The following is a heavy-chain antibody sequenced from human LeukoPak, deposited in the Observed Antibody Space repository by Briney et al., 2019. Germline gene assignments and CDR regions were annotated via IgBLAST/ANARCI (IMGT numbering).Heavy chain of an antibody. CDR1: GFTFSSYE. CDR3: ARDVGSSGWYGDDY. Sequence: GGSLRLSCAASGFTFSSYEMNWVRQAPGKGLEWVSSISSSSSYIYYADSVKGRFTISRDNAKNSLYLQMNSLRAEDTAVYYCARDVGSSGWYGDDYWGQGTLVTVSS. V-gene: IGHV3-21*01. D-gene: IGHD6-19*01. CDR2: ISSSSSYI. J-gene: IGHJ4*02.